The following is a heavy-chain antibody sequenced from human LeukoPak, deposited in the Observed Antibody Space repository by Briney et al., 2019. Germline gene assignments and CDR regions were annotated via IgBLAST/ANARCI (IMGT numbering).Heavy chain of an antibody. J-gene: IGHJ4*02. CDR1: GFSFNSFA. V-gene: IGHV3-23*01. D-gene: IGHD2-15*01. Sequence: GGSLRLSCAASGFSFNSFAMMWVRQAPGKGLEWVSGISGSGGPTYYADAVKGRFTISRDNSRNTLYLQMNSLRAEDTAVYYCARDRLGYCSGGSCSPFDYWGQGTLVTVSS. CDR2: ISGSGGPT. CDR3: ARDRLGYCSGGSCSPFDY.